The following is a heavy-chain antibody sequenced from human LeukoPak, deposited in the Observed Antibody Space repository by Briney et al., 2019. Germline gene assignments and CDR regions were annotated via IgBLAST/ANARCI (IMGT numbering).Heavy chain of an antibody. CDR3: ASEYSGYHEGSFDY. J-gene: IGHJ4*02. CDR2: ISSSSSYI. V-gene: IGHV3-21*01. CDR1: GFTFSSYS. Sequence: GGSLRLSCAASGFTFSSYSMNWVRQAPGKGLEWVSSISSSSSYIYYADSVKGRFTISRDNAKNSLYLQMNSLRAEDTAVYYCASEYSGYHEGSFDYWGQGTLVTVSS. D-gene: IGHD5-12*01.